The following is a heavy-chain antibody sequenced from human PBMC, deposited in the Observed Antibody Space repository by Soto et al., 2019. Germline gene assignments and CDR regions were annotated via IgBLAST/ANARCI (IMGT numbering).Heavy chain of an antibody. CDR3: ANNYYDSSGYYLFDY. Sequence: SETLSLTCTVSGGSISSYYWSWIRQPPGKGLEWIGEINHSGSTNYNPSLKSRVTISVDTSKNQFSLKLSSVTAADTAVYYCANNYYDSSGYYLFDYRGQGTLVTVSS. V-gene: IGHV4-34*01. CDR1: GGSISSYY. D-gene: IGHD3-22*01. J-gene: IGHJ4*02. CDR2: INHSGST.